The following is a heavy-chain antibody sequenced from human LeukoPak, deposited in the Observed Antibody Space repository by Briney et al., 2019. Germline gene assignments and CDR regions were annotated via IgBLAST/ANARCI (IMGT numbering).Heavy chain of an antibody. V-gene: IGHV1-2*02. CDR1: GYSFTSYY. J-gene: IGHJ4*02. D-gene: IGHD6-19*01. Sequence: GASVKVSCKASGYSFTSYYMHWVRQAPGQGLEWMGWINPNSGGTNYAQKFQGRVTMTRDTSISTAYMELSRLRSDDTAVYYCARGSSGWPGTYDYWGQGTLVTVSS. CDR2: INPNSGGT. CDR3: ARGSSGWPGTYDY.